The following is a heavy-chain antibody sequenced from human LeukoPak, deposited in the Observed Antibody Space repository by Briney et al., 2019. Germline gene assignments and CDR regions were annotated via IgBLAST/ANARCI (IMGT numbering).Heavy chain of an antibody. CDR3: ARDADRYSGSYTHYFDY. CDR2: IKQDGTEK. D-gene: IGHD1-26*01. J-gene: IGHJ4*02. Sequence: GRSLRLSCAASGFTFTTYWMSWVRQAPGKGLEWVANIKQDGTEKYYVDSVKGRFTISRDNAKNSLYLQMNSLRAEDTAVYYCARDADRYSGSYTHYFDYWGQGTLVTVSS. CDR1: GFTFTTYW. V-gene: IGHV3-7*01.